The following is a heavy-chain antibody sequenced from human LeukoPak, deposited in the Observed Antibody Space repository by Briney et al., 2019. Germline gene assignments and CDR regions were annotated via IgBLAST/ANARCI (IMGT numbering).Heavy chain of an antibody. CDR3: ARDSSGFPHDY. D-gene: IGHD3-22*01. J-gene: IGHJ4*02. CDR2: ISSSSSTI. V-gene: IGHV3-48*01. Sequence: GGSLRLSCAASGFTFSTYSINWVRQSPGKGLEWLSYISSSSSTIYYADSVKGRFTISRDNAKDSLYLQMNSLRAEDTAVYYCARDSSGFPHDYWGQGSLVTVSS. CDR1: GFTFSTYS.